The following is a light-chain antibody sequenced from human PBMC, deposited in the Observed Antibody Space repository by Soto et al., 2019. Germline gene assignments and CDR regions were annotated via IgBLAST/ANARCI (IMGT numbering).Light chain of an antibody. CDR1: QSISSW. V-gene: IGKV1-5*01. CDR3: QQYNFYWT. Sequence: DIQMTQSPPTLSASVGDRVTITCRASQSISSWLAWYQQKPGKALKLLIYDASSLESGVPSRFSGSGSGTEFTLTISSLQPDDFATYYCQQYNFYWTFGQGTKVEIK. J-gene: IGKJ1*01. CDR2: DAS.